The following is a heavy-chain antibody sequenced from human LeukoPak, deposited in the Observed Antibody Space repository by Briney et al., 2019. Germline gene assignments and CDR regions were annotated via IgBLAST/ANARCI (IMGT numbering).Heavy chain of an antibody. CDR3: VRQFAS. J-gene: IGHJ4*02. V-gene: IGHV3-48*01. CDR1: GFTFGDHI. CDR2: VSGSGSTV. Sequence: GGSLRLFCAASGFTFGDHIMNWVRQLPGKRLEWVAYVSGSGSTVYYADSVKGRFTVSRDNGKSSLYLQMNSLRVEDTALYYCVRQFASWGQGTLVTVSS.